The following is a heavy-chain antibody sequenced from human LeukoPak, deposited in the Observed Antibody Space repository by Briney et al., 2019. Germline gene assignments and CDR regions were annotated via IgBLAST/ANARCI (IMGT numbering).Heavy chain of an antibody. CDR1: GYTFTSYG. CDR2: ISAYNGNT. J-gene: IGHJ6*03. V-gene: IGHV1-18*01. D-gene: IGHD1-1*01. Sequence: RASVKVSCKASGYTFTSYGISWVRQAPGQGLEWMGWISAYNGNTNYAQKLQGRVTMTTDTSTSTAYMELRSLRSDDTAVYYCARDKQLDWAHYYYYYMDVWGKGTTVTVSS. CDR3: ARDKQLDWAHYYYYYMDV.